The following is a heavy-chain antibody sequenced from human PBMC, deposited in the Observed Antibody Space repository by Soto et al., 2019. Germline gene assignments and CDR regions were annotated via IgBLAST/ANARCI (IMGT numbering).Heavy chain of an antibody. CDR1: GFTFSSYG. J-gene: IGHJ4*02. V-gene: IGHV3-30*18. CDR2: ISYDGKVA. Sequence: QAQLVESGGGVVQPGRSLRLSCAASGFTFSSYGMHWVRQAPGKGLEWVTVISYDGKVAYYADSVKGRFTISRDNSKNTLYLQMNSLRTEDTAMYYCAKEGPITNWYFDYWGQGTLVTVSS. D-gene: IGHD1-1*01. CDR3: AKEGPITNWYFDY.